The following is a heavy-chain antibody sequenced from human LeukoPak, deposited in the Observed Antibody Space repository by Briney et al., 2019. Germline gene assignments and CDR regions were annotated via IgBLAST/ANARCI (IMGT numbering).Heavy chain of an antibody. Sequence: PSETLSLTCTVSGGSINRTSFYWSWIRQPPGKGLEWIGYIYHSGSTYYNPSLKSRVTISVDRSKNQFSLKLSSVTAADTAVYYCARAESDYDILTGYAMGPTREGEDAFDIWGQGTMVTVSS. CDR2: IYHSGST. V-gene: IGHV4-30-2*01. CDR1: GGSINRTSFY. J-gene: IGHJ3*02. CDR3: ARAESDYDILTGYAMGPTREGEDAFDI. D-gene: IGHD3-9*01.